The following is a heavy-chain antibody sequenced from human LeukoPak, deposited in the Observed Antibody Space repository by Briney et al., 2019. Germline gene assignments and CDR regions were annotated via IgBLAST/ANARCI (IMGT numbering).Heavy chain of an antibody. Sequence: SETLSLTCTVSGGSISSSSYYWGWIRQPPGKGLEWIGSIYYSGSSYYTPSLKSRLTISVDTSKDQFSLKLTSVTAADTAVYYCAASGYSTRWYYYDFWGQGTLVAVSS. CDR1: GGSISSSSYY. V-gene: IGHV4-39*01. CDR2: IYYSGSS. D-gene: IGHD2-8*01. CDR3: AASGYSTRWYYYDF. J-gene: IGHJ4*02.